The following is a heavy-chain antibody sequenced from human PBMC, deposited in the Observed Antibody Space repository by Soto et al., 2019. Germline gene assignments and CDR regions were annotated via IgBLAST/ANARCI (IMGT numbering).Heavy chain of an antibody. V-gene: IGHV3-7*04. D-gene: IGHD5-18*01. Sequence: EVQLVESGGGLVQPGGSLRLSCEASGFTFGNYWMNWFRQTPGKGLEWVANIKPDGGEQYYVDSVKGRFTISRDNAKDSLYLQMSSLRGDDTAVYYCARGHSNSCDYWGQGTLVTVSS. J-gene: IGHJ4*02. CDR3: ARGHSNSCDY. CDR2: IKPDGGEQ. CDR1: GFTFGNYW.